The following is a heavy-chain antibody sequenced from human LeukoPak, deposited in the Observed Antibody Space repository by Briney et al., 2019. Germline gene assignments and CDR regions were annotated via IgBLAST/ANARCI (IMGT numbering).Heavy chain of an antibody. J-gene: IGHJ4*02. V-gene: IGHV3-48*03. CDR2: ISSSGSSK. CDR1: GFTFSNYG. Sequence: GGSLRLSCTASGFTFSNYGMNWGRQAPGKGLEWLSYISSSGSSKYYTDSVKGRVTISRDNAKNSLYLQMNSLRAEDTAIYYCAREYSSTWYAGRGLFDYWGQGTLVTVSS. D-gene: IGHD6-13*01. CDR3: AREYSSTWYAGRGLFDY.